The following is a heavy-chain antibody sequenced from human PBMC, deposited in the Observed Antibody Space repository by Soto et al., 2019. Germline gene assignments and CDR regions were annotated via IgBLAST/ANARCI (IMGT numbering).Heavy chain of an antibody. CDR1: GVTFSSYW. CDR2: INSDGSST. J-gene: IGHJ3*02. V-gene: IGHV3-74*01. D-gene: IGHD1-26*01. CDR3: ARDFGEVGATAVYDI. Sequence: EVQLVESGGGLVQPGGSPRLSCAASGVTFSSYWMHWVRQAPGKGLVWVSRINSDGSSTSYADFVKGRLTISRDNAKNTLYLQMNSLTAEDTAIYYCARDFGEVGATAVYDIWGQGTMVIVSS.